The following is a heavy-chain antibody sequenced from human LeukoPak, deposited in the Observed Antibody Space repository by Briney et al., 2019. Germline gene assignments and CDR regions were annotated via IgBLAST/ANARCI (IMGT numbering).Heavy chain of an antibody. D-gene: IGHD5-12*01. CDR1: GYTFTSYG. CDR2: ISAYNGNT. V-gene: IGHV1-18*01. Sequence: GASVKVSCKASGYTFTSYGISWVRQAPGQGLEWMGWISAYNGNTNYAQKLQGRVTMTTDTSTSTACMELRSLRSDDTAVYYCARDQRYFGYDLDYWGQGTLVTVSS. CDR3: ARDQRYFGYDLDY. J-gene: IGHJ4*02.